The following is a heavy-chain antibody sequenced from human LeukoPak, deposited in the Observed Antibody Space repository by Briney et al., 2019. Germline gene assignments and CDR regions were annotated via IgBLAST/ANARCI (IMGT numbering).Heavy chain of an antibody. CDR3: ARHPTTMIVVDWFDP. V-gene: IGHV4-39*01. CDR1: GGSFSGYY. Sequence: SETLSLTCAVYGGSFSGYYWGWIRQPPGKGLEWIGSIYYSGSTYYNPSLKSRVTISVDTSKNQFSLKLSSVTAADTAVYYCARHPTTMIVVDWFDPWGQGTLVTVSS. CDR2: IYYSGST. D-gene: IGHD3-22*01. J-gene: IGHJ5*02.